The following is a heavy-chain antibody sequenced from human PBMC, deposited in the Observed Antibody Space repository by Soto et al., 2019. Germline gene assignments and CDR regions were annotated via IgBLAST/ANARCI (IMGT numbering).Heavy chain of an antibody. Sequence: ESGPTLVNPTQTLTLTCTFSGFSLSTREVCVTWIRQPPGKALEWLALIAWDDHKYYSTSLKTRLTISKDTSKNQVVLTMTNMDPVDTATYYCARREYSHGPFDYWGQGTLVTVSS. CDR1: GFSLSTREVC. D-gene: IGHD5-18*01. J-gene: IGHJ4*02. V-gene: IGHV2-70*01. CDR3: ARREYSHGPFDY. CDR2: IAWDDHK.